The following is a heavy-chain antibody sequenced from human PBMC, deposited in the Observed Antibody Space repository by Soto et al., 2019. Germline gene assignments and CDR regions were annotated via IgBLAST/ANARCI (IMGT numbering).Heavy chain of an antibody. J-gene: IGHJ4*02. CDR1: GFTFSSYG. D-gene: IGHD4-17*01. Sequence: QVQLVESGGGVVQPGRSLRLSCAASGFTFSSYGMHWVRQAPGKGLEWVAVISYDGSNKYYADSVKGRFTISRDNSKNTLYLQMNRLRAEDTAVYYCARRCYGDAVPDYWGQGTLVTVSS. CDR3: ARRCYGDAVPDY. CDR2: ISYDGSNK. V-gene: IGHV3-30*03.